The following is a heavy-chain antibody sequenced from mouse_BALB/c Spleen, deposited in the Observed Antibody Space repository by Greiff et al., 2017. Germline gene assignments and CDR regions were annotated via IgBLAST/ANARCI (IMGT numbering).Heavy chain of an antibody. Sequence: EVQGVESGGGLVKPGGSLKLSCAASGFTFSSYTMSWVRQTPEKRLEWVATISSGGSYTYYPDSVKGRFTISRDNAKNTLYLQMSSLKSEDTAMYYCTRAGITTGTWFAYWGQGTLVTVSA. CDR2: ISSGGSYT. D-gene: IGHD2-4*01. V-gene: IGHV5-6-4*01. CDR3: TRAGITTGTWFAY. CDR1: GFTFSSYT. J-gene: IGHJ3*01.